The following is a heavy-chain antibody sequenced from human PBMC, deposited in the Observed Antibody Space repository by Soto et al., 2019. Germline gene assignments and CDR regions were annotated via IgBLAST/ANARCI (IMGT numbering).Heavy chain of an antibody. Sequence: GGSLRLSCTASGFTFGDYAMSWFRQAPGKGLEWVGFIRSKAYGGTTEYAASVKGRFTISRDDSKSIAYLQMNSLKTEDTAVYYCAKTYYYDSTPSYYYYYYGMDVWGQGTTVTVSS. D-gene: IGHD3-22*01. CDR2: IRSKAYGGTT. V-gene: IGHV3-49*03. CDR3: AKTYYYDSTPSYYYYYYGMDV. CDR1: GFTFGDYA. J-gene: IGHJ6*02.